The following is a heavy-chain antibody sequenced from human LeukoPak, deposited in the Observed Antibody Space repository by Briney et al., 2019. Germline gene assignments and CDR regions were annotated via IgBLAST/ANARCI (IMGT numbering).Heavy chain of an antibody. V-gene: IGHV4-38-2*02. Sequence: NSSETLSLTCTVSGYSISSGYYWGWIRQPPGKGLEWTGSIDHSGSTYYNSSLKSRITISVDTSKNQFSLKLSSVTAADTAVYYCARVVGYDVFGTYYYYMDVWGKGTTVTVSS. J-gene: IGHJ6*03. CDR2: IDHSGST. CDR3: ARVVGYDVFGTYYYYMDV. D-gene: IGHD5-12*01. CDR1: GYSISSGYY.